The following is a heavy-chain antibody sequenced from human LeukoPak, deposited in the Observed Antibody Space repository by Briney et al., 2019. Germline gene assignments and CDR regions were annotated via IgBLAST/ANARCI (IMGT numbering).Heavy chain of an antibody. CDR1: GFTFSSSW. J-gene: IGHJ4*02. CDR2: INEDGGAK. Sequence: GGSLRLSCAASGFTFSSSWMGWVRQAPGKGLEWVANINEDGGAKLYVDSVKGRFTISRDNAKNSLDLQVNSLRAEDTAVYYCARHGYYDFDYWGQGTLVTVSS. V-gene: IGHV3-7*01. CDR3: ARHGYYDFDY. D-gene: IGHD3-3*01.